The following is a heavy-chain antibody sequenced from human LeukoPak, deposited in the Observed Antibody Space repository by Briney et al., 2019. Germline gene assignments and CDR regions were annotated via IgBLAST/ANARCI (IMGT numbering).Heavy chain of an antibody. V-gene: IGHV3-53*01. CDR1: EFTVSSNY. CDR3: ARSRSYGVTVWMYG. Sequence: GGSLRLSCEASEFTVSSNYMSWVRQAPGKGLEWVSVIYSAGSTCYADCVKGRYSSAGDNSKNMLCLQMNSRRAVDTAVYYCARSRSYGVTVWMYGGGQGTTVTAS. J-gene: IGHJ6*02. CDR2: IYSAGST. D-gene: IGHD1-26*01.